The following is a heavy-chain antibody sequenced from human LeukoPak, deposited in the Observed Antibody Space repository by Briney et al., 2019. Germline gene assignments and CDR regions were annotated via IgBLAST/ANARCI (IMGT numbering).Heavy chain of an antibody. J-gene: IGHJ3*02. Sequence: SETLSLTCTVSGGSITNSYWNWIRQSPGKGLECIGYINYSGSTNYNPSLKSRVTISVDTSKNHSSLKLSSVTAADTAVYFCARDPLSTNDFDIWGQGTMVTVSS. CDR1: GGSITNSY. V-gene: IGHV4-59*01. CDR3: ARDPLSTNDFDI. CDR2: INYSGST. D-gene: IGHD1-1*01.